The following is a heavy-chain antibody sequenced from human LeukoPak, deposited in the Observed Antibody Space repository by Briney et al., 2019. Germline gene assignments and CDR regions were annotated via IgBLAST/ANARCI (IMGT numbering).Heavy chain of an antibody. CDR3: ARVPSIAAVGIRLDY. D-gene: IGHD6-13*01. CDR2: MSGGGDSA. CDR1: GFTFSDYA. Sequence: GGSLRLSCAASGFTFSDYAMTWVRQTPGKGLEWVSVMSGGGDSADYADSMKGRFTIPRDNSKNTLYLQMNSLRAEDTAMYYCARVPSIAAVGIRLDYWGQGTLVTVSS. J-gene: IGHJ4*02. V-gene: IGHV3-23*01.